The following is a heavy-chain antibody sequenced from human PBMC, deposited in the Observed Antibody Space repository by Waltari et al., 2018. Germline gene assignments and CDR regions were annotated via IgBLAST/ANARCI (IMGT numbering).Heavy chain of an antibody. CDR3: SVSLNH. CDR2: IKQDGSES. V-gene: IGHV3-7*01. CDR1: GFTFSNYW. Sequence: EVQLVESGGGLVQPGGSLRLSCAASGFTFSNYWMDWVRQAPGKGLEWGANIKQDGSESHYVDSVKGRFTISRDNAQNLLYLQINSLRDEDTAVYYCSVSLNHWGQGTLVTVSS. J-gene: IGHJ5*02.